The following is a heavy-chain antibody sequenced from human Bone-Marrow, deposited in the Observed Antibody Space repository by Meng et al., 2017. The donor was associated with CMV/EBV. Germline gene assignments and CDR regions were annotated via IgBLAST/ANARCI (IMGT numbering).Heavy chain of an antibody. CDR2: ISYDGSSK. V-gene: IGHV3-30-3*01. Sequence: GGSLRLSCAASGFTFSSYAMHWVRQAPGKGLEWVAVISYDGSSKYYADSVKGRFTISRDNSRNTLYLQMNSLRAEDTAVYYCARPADVVVPAARRSYYYYYGMDVWGQGTTVTVSS. D-gene: IGHD2-2*01. CDR1: GFTFSSYA. J-gene: IGHJ6*02. CDR3: ARPADVVVPAARRSYYYYYGMDV.